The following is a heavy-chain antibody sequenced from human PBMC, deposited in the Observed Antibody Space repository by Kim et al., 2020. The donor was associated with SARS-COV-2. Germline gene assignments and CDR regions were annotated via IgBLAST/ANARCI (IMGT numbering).Heavy chain of an antibody. D-gene: IGHD2-2*02. J-gene: IGHJ6*02. CDR3: AKAVHYCSSTSCYRGCYYYGMDV. CDR1: GFTFSSYA. CDR2: ISGSGGST. Sequence: GGSLRLSCAASGFTFSSYAMSWVRQAPGKGLEWVSAISGSGGSTYYADSVKGRFTISRDNSKNTLYLQMNSLRAEDTAVYYCAKAVHYCSSTSCYRGCYYYGMDVGGQGTTVTVSS. V-gene: IGHV3-23*01.